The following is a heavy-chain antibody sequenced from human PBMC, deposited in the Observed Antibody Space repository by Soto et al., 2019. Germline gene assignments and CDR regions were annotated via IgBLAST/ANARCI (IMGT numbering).Heavy chain of an antibody. D-gene: IGHD1-26*01. Sequence: GASVKVSCKASGYTFTGYYMHWVRQAPGQGLEWMGWINPNSGGTNYAQKFQGWVTMTRDTSISTAYMELSRLRSDDTAVYYCARLGAYSGSYYSHWGQGTLVTGSS. CDR1: GYTFTGYY. CDR2: INPNSGGT. CDR3: ARLGAYSGSYYSH. V-gene: IGHV1-2*04. J-gene: IGHJ4*02.